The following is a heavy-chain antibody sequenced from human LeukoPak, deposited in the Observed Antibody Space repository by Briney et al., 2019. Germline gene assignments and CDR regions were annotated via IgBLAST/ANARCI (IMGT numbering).Heavy chain of an antibody. D-gene: IGHD3-22*01. CDR2: INSDGSST. Sequence: GGSLRLSCAASGFTFSAFWMHWVRQAPGKGLVWVSRINSDGSSTTYADSVKGRFTVSRDNAKNTLYLQMDSLRAEDSAVYYCARDTPTGSGYYFPSVVDYWGQGTLVTVSS. J-gene: IGHJ4*02. V-gene: IGHV3-74*01. CDR3: ARDTPTGSGYYFPSVVDY. CDR1: GFTFSAFW.